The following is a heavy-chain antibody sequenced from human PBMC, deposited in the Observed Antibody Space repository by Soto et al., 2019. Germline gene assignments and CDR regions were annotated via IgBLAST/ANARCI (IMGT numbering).Heavy chain of an antibody. V-gene: IGHV1-46*01. J-gene: IGHJ4*02. CDR2: INPSGGST. CDR3: VRDISREFDY. CDR1: GYTFINYY. Sequence: ASVKVSCKSSGYTFINYYMHWVRQAPGQGLEWMGVINPSGGSTSYAQKFQGRVTMTGDTSTSTVYMELRSLRSEDTAVYYCVRDISREFDYWGQGTLVTVS. D-gene: IGHD3-3*02.